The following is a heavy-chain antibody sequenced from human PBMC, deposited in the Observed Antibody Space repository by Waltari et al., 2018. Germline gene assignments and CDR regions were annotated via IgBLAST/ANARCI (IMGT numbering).Heavy chain of an antibody. Sequence: QASLVESGGALVRPGGSLRLSCTASGFAFSDFYMTWIRQAPGKGLEWISYISSSGDTIYYADSVKGRFVVSMDNAENSLFLEMNNLRVNDSAVYYCARGSVADPWGPGTLVSVSS. V-gene: IGHV3-11*04. CDR1: GFAFSDFY. D-gene: IGHD6-19*01. CDR2: ISSSGDTI. CDR3: ARGSVADP. J-gene: IGHJ5*02.